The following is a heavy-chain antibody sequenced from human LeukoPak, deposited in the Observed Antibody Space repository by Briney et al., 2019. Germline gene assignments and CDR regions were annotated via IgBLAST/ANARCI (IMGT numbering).Heavy chain of an antibody. CDR3: ARDLDNYSGSGSYYNGDPLFQH. V-gene: IGHV1-2*02. CDR2: INPNSGGT. Sequence: ASVKVSCKASGHTFTGYYMHWVRQAPGQGLEWMGWINPNSGGTNHAQKFQGRVSMTRDTSISTGYMELSRLRSDDTAVYYCARDLDNYSGSGSYYNGDPLFQHWGQGTLVTVSS. CDR1: GHTFTGYY. D-gene: IGHD3-10*01. J-gene: IGHJ1*01.